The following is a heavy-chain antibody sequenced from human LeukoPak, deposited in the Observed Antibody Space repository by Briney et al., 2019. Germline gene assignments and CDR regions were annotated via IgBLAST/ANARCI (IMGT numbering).Heavy chain of an antibody. Sequence: GGSLRLSCAASGFTFSSNSMNWVRQAPGKGLEWVSYIGTSSRSIYYADSVKGRFTISRDNSKNTLYLQMNSLRAEDTAVYYCAKDPPAGRLRFLEWLSHWGQGTLVTVSS. J-gene: IGHJ4*02. CDR3: AKDPPAGRLRFLEWLSH. CDR1: GFTFSSNS. CDR2: IGTSSRSI. D-gene: IGHD3-3*01. V-gene: IGHV3-48*01.